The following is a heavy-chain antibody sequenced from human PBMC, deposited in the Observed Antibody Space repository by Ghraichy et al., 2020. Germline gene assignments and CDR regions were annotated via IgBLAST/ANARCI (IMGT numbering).Heavy chain of an antibody. CDR1: GFVFTTYW. Sequence: ESLNISCKAAGFVFTTYWIAWMRQMPGKGLEWVGIIYPGDSDTKYSPSFQGHVTISTDNSITTAYLQWSSLEASDTAIYFCGRQWQPRDGLDVWGQGTTVTV. CDR2: IYPGDSDT. CDR3: GRQWQPRDGLDV. D-gene: IGHD5-24*01. V-gene: IGHV5-51*01. J-gene: IGHJ6*02.